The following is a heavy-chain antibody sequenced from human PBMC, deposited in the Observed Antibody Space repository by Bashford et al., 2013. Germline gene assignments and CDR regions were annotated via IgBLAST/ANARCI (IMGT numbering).Heavy chain of an antibody. D-gene: IGHD5-12*01. CDR2: IIPIFGTA. V-gene: IGHV1-69*13. CDR3: ASFLYGEYSGYETLHY. Sequence: SVKVSCKASGGTFSSYAISWVRQAPGQGLEWMGGIIPIFGTANYAQKFQGRVTITADESTSTAYMELSSLRSEDTAVYYCASFLYGEYSGYETLHYWGQGTLVTVSS. CDR1: GGTFSSYA. J-gene: IGHJ4*02.